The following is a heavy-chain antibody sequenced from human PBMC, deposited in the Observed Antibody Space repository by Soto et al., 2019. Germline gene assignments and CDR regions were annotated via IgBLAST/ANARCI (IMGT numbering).Heavy chain of an antibody. Sequence: GGSLRLSCSASGFTFSHYAMHWVRQAPGKGLEYVSAITSNGDSTYYADSLKDRFTISRDNSKNTLYLQMRGLRGEDTAVYYCVKTPGGFVPDAPQTYLDCWGRGTPVTGSS. V-gene: IGHV3-64D*06. CDR1: GFTFSHYA. CDR2: ITSNGDST. J-gene: IGHJ4*02. CDR3: VKTPGGFVPDAPQTYLDC. D-gene: IGHD2-2*01.